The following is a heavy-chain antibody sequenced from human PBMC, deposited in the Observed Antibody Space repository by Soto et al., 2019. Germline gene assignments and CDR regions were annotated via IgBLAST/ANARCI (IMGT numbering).Heavy chain of an antibody. Sequence: ASVKVSCKASGYTFTSYDINWVRQATGQGLEWMGWMNPHSGNTGYAQKFQGRVTMTRNTSISTAYMELSSLRSEDTAVYYCASASDYGDYVSYWGQRTLVTVSS. CDR3: ASASDYGDYVSY. V-gene: IGHV1-8*01. J-gene: IGHJ4*02. CDR2: MNPHSGNT. D-gene: IGHD4-17*01. CDR1: GYTFTSYD.